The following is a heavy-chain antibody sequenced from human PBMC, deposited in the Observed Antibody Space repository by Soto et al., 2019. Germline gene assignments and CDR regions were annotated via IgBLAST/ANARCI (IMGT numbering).Heavy chain of an antibody. D-gene: IGHD6-13*01. CDR3: ARANAPLFSGRWYWFDP. Sequence: SETLSLTCTVSGGSISNCYWSWIRQPPWKGLEWIGYIYYSGSTNYNPSLKSRVTISVDTSKNQFSLKLSSVTAADTAVYYCARANAPLFSGRWYWFDPWGQGTLVIVSS. CDR2: IYYSGST. CDR1: GGSISNCY. V-gene: IGHV4-59*08. J-gene: IGHJ5*02.